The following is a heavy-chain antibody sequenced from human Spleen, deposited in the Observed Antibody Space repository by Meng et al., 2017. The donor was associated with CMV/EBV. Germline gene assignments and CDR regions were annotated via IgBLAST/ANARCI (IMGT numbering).Heavy chain of an antibody. D-gene: IGHD6-13*01. CDR3: ARLNLGAAGILLDY. Sequence: SETLSLTCTASDYSISSGYYWAWIRQPPGKGLEWIGSIYHDGSTYYNPSLKSRVTISIDTSKNQFSLKLSSVTAADTAVYYCARLNLGAAGILLDYWGQGTLVTVSS. CDR1: DYSISSGYY. CDR2: IYHDGST. V-gene: IGHV4-38-2*02. J-gene: IGHJ4*02.